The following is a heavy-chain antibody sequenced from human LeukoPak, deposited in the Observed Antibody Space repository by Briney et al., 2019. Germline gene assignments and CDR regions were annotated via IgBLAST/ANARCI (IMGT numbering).Heavy chain of an antibody. CDR2: ISAYNGNT. CDR1: GYTFTNYG. J-gene: IGHJ4*02. Sequence: VASVKVSCKTSGYTFTNYGVTWMRHAPGQGLEWMGWISAYNGNTNYAQKLQGRVTMTTDTSTSTAYMELRSLRSDDTAVYYCAISSSSPHLFDYWGQGTLVTVSS. D-gene: IGHD6-6*01. V-gene: IGHV1-18*01. CDR3: AISSSSPHLFDY.